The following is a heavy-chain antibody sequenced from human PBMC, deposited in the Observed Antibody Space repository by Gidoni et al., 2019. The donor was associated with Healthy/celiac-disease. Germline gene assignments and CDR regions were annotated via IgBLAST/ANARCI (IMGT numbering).Heavy chain of an antibody. CDR3: ARTELYSYGYSYFDY. CDR2: IKQDGSEK. CDR1: GFTFSSDW. Sequence: EVQLVESGGGLVQPGGSLRLSCAASGFTFSSDWMSWVRQAPGKGLEWVANIKQDGSEKYYVDSVKGRFTISRDNAKNSLYLQMNSLRAEDTAVYYCARTELYSYGYSYFDYWGQGTLVTVSS. D-gene: IGHD5-18*01. V-gene: IGHV3-7*03. J-gene: IGHJ4*02.